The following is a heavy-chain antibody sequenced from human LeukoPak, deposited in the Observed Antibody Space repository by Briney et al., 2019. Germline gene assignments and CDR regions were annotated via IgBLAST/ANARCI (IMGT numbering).Heavy chain of an antibody. J-gene: IGHJ5*02. CDR3: ANLAYCGGDCSRGYNWFDP. CDR1: GYTFTSYY. CDR2: INPSGGST. V-gene: IGHV1-46*01. D-gene: IGHD2-21*02. Sequence: ASVKVSCKASGYTFTSYYMHWVRQAPGQGLEWMGIINPSGGSTSYAQKFQGRVTMTRDTSTSTAYMELSSLRSEDTAVYYCANLAYCGGDCSRGYNWFDPWGQGTLVTVSS.